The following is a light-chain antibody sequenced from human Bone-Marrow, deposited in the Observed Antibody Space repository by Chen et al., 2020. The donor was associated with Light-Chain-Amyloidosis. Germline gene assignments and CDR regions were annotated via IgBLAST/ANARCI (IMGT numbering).Light chain of an antibody. CDR2: EVT. CDR3: SSYTITNTLV. V-gene: IGLV2-14*01. CDR1: SSAVGGDNH. Sequence: SALTQPASVSGSPGPSITISCPGTSSAVGGDNHVSWYQQHPDKAPKLTIYEVTNRPSWVPDRFSGSKSDNTASLTISGLQTEDEADYFCSSYTITNTLVFGSGTRVTVL. J-gene: IGLJ1*01.